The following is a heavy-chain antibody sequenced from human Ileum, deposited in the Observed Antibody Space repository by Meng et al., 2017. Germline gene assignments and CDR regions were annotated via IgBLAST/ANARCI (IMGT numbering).Heavy chain of an antibody. CDR2: IYHSGLV. D-gene: IGHD4-23*01. J-gene: IGHJ4*02. CDR1: GDSISTTNW. Sequence: VQLKGSGPGLVKPSGTLSLTCAVSGDSISTTNWWNWVRQPPGEGLEWIGEIYHSGLVNYNLSLKSRVTLSIDKSKNQFSLKLISVTAADTGVYYCAANSGKKMHSWGQGTLVTVSS. CDR3: AANSGKKMHS. V-gene: IGHV4-4*02.